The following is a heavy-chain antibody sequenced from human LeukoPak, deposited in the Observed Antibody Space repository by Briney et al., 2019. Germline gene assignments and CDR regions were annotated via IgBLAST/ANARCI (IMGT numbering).Heavy chain of an antibody. D-gene: IGHD3-22*01. CDR2: INPNSGGT. CDR3: ARDLTQYYYDSSGAPLDY. CDR1: GYTFTGYY. Sequence: GASVKVSCKASGYTFTGYYMHWVRQAPGQGLEWMGWINPNSGGTNYAQKFQGRVTMTRDTSISTAYMELSRLRSDDTAVYYCARDLTQYYYDSSGAPLDYWGQGTLVTVSS. V-gene: IGHV1-2*02. J-gene: IGHJ4*02.